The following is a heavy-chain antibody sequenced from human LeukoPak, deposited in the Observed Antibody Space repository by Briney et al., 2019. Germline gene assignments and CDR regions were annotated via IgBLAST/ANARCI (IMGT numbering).Heavy chain of an antibody. D-gene: IGHD3-16*01. V-gene: IGHV4-59*08. J-gene: IGHJ4*02. CDR3: ARLKGGN. CDR1: GASISSYY. Sequence: PSETLSLTCTVSGASISSYYWSWIRQPPGKGLEWMGYINYLGSTNYNPSLKSRVTISIDTSKNQFSLKLSSVTAADTAIYYCARLKGGNWGQEWLVTVSS. CDR2: INYLGST.